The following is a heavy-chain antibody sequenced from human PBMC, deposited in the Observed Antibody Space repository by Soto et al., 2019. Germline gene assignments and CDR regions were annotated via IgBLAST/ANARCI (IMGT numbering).Heavy chain of an antibody. CDR1: GFTVSVNY. Sequence: EMQLVESGGGLVLPGGSLRLSCAASGFTVSVNYLSWVRQAPGKGLEWVSLIYSDGGTYYADSVKGRFTIARDNPKNKLYLQMDCLRAEDTAVYYGARDLGPLHTVTTFGYFDLWGRGTLVTVSS. CDR3: ARDLGPLHTVTTFGYFDL. D-gene: IGHD4-17*01. V-gene: IGHV3-66*01. J-gene: IGHJ2*01. CDR2: IYSDGGT.